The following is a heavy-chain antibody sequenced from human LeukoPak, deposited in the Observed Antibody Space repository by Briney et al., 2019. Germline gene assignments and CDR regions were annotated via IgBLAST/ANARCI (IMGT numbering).Heavy chain of an antibody. J-gene: IGHJ5*02. CDR3: AKDLPLWFGELSEPRFDP. Sequence: PGGSLRLSCAASGFTFSSYAMSWVRQAPGKGLEWVSAISGSGGSTYYADSVKGRFTISRDNSKNTLYLQMNSLRAEDTAVYYCAKDLPLWFGELSEPRFDPWGQGTLVTVSS. D-gene: IGHD3-10*01. CDR1: GFTFSSYA. V-gene: IGHV3-23*01. CDR2: ISGSGGST.